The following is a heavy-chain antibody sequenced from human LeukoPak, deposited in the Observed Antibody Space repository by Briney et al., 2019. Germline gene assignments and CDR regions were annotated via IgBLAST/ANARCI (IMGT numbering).Heavy chain of an antibody. CDR1: GYTFTVYY. CDR2: INPNSGGT. CDR3: ASSSGWYVGVYYYYGMDV. V-gene: IGHV1-2*02. Sequence: ASVTVSCKASGYTFTVYYMHWVRQAPGQGLEWMGWINPNSGGTNYAQKFQGRVTMTRDTSISTAYMELSRLRSDDTAVYYCASSSGWYVGVYYYYGMDVWGQGTTVTVSS. J-gene: IGHJ6*02. D-gene: IGHD6-19*01.